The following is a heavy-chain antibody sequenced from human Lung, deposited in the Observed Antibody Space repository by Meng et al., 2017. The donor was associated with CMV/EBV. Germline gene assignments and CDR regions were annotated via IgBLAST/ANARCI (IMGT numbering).Heavy chain of an antibody. Sequence: CAASGLTFSRYAMSWVRLDPEKGLEWVSSISGSGLVTYYAESVKGRFTISRDDAKMSLYLQLNSLRVDDTAVYYCARHTAIVPLFDYWGHGTLVTVSS. D-gene: IGHD1-26*01. V-gene: IGHV3-23*01. CDR2: ISGSGLVT. CDR3: ARHTAIVPLFDY. J-gene: IGHJ4*01. CDR1: GLTFSRYA.